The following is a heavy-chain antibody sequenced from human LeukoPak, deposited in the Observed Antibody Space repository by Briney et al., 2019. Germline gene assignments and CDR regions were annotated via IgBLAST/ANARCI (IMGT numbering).Heavy chain of an antibody. J-gene: IGHJ6*02. CDR1: GGTFSSYA. V-gene: IGHV1-69*13. Sequence: SVKVSCRASGGTFSSYAISWVRQAPGQGLEWMGGIIPIFGTANYAQKFQGRVTITADESTSTAYMELSSLRSEDTAVYYCARAYSSGYYFDYYYGMDVWGQGTTVTVSS. CDR3: ARAYSSGYYFDYYYGMDV. CDR2: IIPIFGTA. D-gene: IGHD3-22*01.